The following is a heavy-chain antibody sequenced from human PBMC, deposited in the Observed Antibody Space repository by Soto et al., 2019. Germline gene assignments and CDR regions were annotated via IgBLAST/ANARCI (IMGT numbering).Heavy chain of an antibody. CDR3: ARVAY. Sequence: GGSLRLSCAASGFTFSDYYMSWIRQAPGKGLEWVSYISSGSSDTWYADSVKGRFIISRDNAQNSLFLQMNTLRPEDTAMYYCARVAYWGPGTQVTVSS. CDR2: ISSGSSDT. CDR1: GFTFSDYY. V-gene: IGHV3-11*06. J-gene: IGHJ4*02.